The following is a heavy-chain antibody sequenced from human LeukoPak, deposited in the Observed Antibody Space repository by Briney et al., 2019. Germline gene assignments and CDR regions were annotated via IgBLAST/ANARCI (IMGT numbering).Heavy chain of an antibody. V-gene: IGHV3-23*01. CDR1: GFTFHDYA. D-gene: IGHD2-21*01. J-gene: IGHJ4*02. Sequence: PGGSLRLSCAASGFTFHDYAMHWVRQAPGKGLEYVSVIRGGGGVQYYAASVKGRFTISRDNSKNTLYLQMNSLRAEDTAVYYCAKSLLWGYFDYWGQGTLVTVSS. CDR2: IRGGGGVQ. CDR3: AKSLLWGYFDY.